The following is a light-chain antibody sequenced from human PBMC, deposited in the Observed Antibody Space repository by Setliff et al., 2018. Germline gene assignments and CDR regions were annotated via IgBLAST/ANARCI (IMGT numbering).Light chain of an antibody. V-gene: IGLV2-18*02. CDR1: SSDVGYYDR. Sequence: QSALTQPPSVSGSPGQSVTISCTGTSSDVGYYDRVSWYQQPPGTAPKLMIYDVSSRPSGVPDRFPGSKSGNTASLTISGLQADDEADYYCSSYTSRSTEVFGTGTKVTVL. CDR2: DVS. CDR3: SSYTSRSTEV. J-gene: IGLJ1*01.